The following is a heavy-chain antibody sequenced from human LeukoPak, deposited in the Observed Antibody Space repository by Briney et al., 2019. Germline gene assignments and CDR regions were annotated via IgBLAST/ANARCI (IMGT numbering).Heavy chain of an antibody. CDR2: INPHSGDT. V-gene: IGHV1-2*02. CDR3: ARVRGLNSGTYGDY. CDR1: GYAFTGYF. D-gene: IGHD3-10*01. Sequence: ASVKVSCKASGYAFTGYFSHWVRQAPGQGFEWMGWINPHSGDTDYSQNFQGRVTITRDTSTSTAYMEMSRLRPDDTAVFYCARVRGLNSGTYGDYWGQGTLVTVSS. J-gene: IGHJ4*02.